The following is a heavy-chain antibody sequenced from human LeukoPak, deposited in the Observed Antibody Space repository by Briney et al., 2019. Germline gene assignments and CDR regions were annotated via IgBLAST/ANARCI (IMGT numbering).Heavy chain of an antibody. CDR2: INQDGRTK. V-gene: IGHV3-7*03. D-gene: IGHD3-10*01. Sequence: PGGSLRLSCATFGFTFSTYWMSWVRQAPGNGPEWVANINQDGRTKYYVDSVRGRFTISRDNAKNSLYLQMNSLRAEDTAVYYCTRGSQGSRTYSVDYWGQGTLVTVSS. J-gene: IGHJ4*02. CDR3: TRGSQGSRTYSVDY. CDR1: GFTFSTYW.